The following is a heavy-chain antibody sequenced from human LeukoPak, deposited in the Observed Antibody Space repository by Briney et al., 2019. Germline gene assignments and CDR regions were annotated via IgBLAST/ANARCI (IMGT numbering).Heavy chain of an antibody. J-gene: IGHJ6*03. CDR1: GYTFSGYY. CDR2: INPNSGGT. Sequence: ASVKVSCKASGYTFSGYYIHWVRQAPGQGLEWMGWINPNSGGTNYAQKFQGRVTMTRDTSISTAYMELSRLRSDDTAVYYCARVWPVVVPAANRRGYYMDVWGKGTTVTVSS. V-gene: IGHV1-2*02. D-gene: IGHD2-2*01. CDR3: ARVWPVVVPAANRRGYYMDV.